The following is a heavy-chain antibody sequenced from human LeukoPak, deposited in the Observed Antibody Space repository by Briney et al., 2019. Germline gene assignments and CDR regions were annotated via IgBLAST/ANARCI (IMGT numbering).Heavy chain of an antibody. D-gene: IGHD3-22*01. J-gene: IGHJ3*02. CDR1: GYTFTSYG. V-gene: IGHV1-69*04. Sequence: ASVKVSCKASGYTFTSYGISWVRQAPGQGLEWMGRIIPILGIANYAQKFQGRVTITADKSTSTAYMELSSLRSEDTAVYYCARDLGSTGERRYYYDSSGYYYDAFDIWGQGTMVTVSS. CDR2: IIPILGIA. CDR3: ARDLGSTGERRYYYDSSGYYYDAFDI.